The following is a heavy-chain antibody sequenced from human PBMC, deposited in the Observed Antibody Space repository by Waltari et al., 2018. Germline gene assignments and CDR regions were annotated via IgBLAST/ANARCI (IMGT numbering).Heavy chain of an antibody. J-gene: IGHJ4*02. D-gene: IGHD6-13*01. Sequence: QVQLVQSGAEVKKPGASVKVSCKASGYTFSGYSIHWVRQAPGQGLGWMGWINPNNGGTNFAQKLQGRVTMTRDTSVTTAYMELSRLRSDDTAVYYCARIAGIDPDYWGQGTLVTVSS. V-gene: IGHV1-2*02. CDR3: ARIAGIDPDY. CDR1: GYTFSGYS. CDR2: INPNNGGT.